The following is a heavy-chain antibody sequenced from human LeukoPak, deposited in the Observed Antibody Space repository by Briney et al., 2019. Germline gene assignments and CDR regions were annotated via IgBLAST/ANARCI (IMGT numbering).Heavy chain of an antibody. J-gene: IGHJ3*02. CDR3: AFMITFGGVIVMVHDAFDI. Sequence: SVKVSCKASGGTFSSYAISWVRQAPGQGLAWMVRIIAIFGTANYAHKFQGRVTITADESTSTAYMELSSLRSEDTAVYYCAFMITFGGVIVMVHDAFDIWGQGTMVTVSS. CDR1: GGTFSSYA. D-gene: IGHD3-16*02. CDR2: IIAIFGTA. V-gene: IGHV1-69*13.